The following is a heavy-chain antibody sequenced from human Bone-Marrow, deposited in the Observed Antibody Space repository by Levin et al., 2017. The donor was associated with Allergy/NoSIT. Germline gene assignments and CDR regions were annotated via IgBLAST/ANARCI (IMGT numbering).Heavy chain of an antibody. CDR1: GFRFGTYG. V-gene: IGHV3-30*18. D-gene: IGHD3-22*01. J-gene: IGHJ6*02. CDR2: ISYDGSQK. Sequence: LSLTCAASGFRFGTYGMHWVRQAPGKGLDWVAVISYDGSQKYYADSVKGRLTISRDNSNNTLYLQINSLGAQDTAVYYCAKDSSVYCHSYFYGLDVWGQGTTVTVSS. CDR3: AKDSSVYCHSYFYGLDV.